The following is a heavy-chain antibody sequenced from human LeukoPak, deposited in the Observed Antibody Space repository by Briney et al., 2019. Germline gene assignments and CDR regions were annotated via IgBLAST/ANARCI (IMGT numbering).Heavy chain of an antibody. CDR3: AREVELLDAFDI. CDR1: GFTVGSHY. J-gene: IGHJ3*02. V-gene: IGHV3-53*01. CDR2: IYSRGSI. D-gene: IGHD1-7*01. Sequence: GGSLRLSCVASGFTVGSHYMSWVRQAPGKGLDWVSIIYSRGSIYYADSVKGRFTISRDNSKNTLYLQMNSLRAEDTAVYYCAREVELLDAFDIWGQGTMVTVSS.